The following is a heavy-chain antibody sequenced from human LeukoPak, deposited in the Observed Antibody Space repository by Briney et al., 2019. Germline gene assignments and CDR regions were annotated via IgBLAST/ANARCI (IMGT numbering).Heavy chain of an antibody. D-gene: IGHD5-18*01. Sequence: PGGSLRLSCAASGFTVSSNYMSWVRQAPGKGLEWVSVIYSGGSTYYADSVKGRFTISRDNSKNTLYLQMNSLRAEDTAVYYCARDKLWNGYYYYYGMDVWGQGTTVTVSS. CDR3: ARDKLWNGYYYYYGMDV. V-gene: IGHV3-66*01. CDR1: GFTVSSNY. J-gene: IGHJ6*02. CDR2: IYSGGST.